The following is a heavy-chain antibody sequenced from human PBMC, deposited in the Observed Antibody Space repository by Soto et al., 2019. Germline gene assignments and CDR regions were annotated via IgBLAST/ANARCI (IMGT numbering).Heavy chain of an antibody. J-gene: IGHJ4*02. Sequence: QVQLQESGPGLVKPSETLPLTCTVSGGSISSYYWSWIRQPPGKGLEWIGYIYYSGSTNYNPSLKSRVTISVDTSKNQFSLKLSSVTAADTAVYYCARGGAYGESNGGFDYWGQGTLVTVSS. CDR2: IYYSGST. D-gene: IGHD4-17*01. CDR3: ARGGAYGESNGGFDY. V-gene: IGHV4-59*01. CDR1: GGSISSYY.